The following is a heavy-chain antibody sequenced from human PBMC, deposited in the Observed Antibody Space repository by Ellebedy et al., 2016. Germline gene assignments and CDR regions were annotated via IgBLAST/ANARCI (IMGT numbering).Heavy chain of an antibody. D-gene: IGHD2-15*01. CDR2: SSSR. CDR1: GFTFINYD. Sequence: ASVKVSXXASGFTFINYDISWVRQAPGQGLEWMGGSSSRNHAQKFQGRVTMTTDTSTSTAYMELRTLRFDDTAVYYCARDTRDVVGSSEAYYDPWGQGTLVTVSS. CDR3: ARDTRDVVGSSEAYYDP. J-gene: IGHJ5*02. V-gene: IGHV1-18*01.